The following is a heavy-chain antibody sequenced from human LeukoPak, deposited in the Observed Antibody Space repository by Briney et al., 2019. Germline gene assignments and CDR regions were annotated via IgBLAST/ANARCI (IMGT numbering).Heavy chain of an antibody. V-gene: IGHV3-7*01. CDR2: IKQDGSEK. D-gene: IGHD6-25*01. J-gene: IGHJ5*02. CDR3: ARSAWFDP. CDR1: GFTFSSYW. Sequence: GGSLRLSCAASGFTFSSYWMSWVRQAPGKGLEWEANIKQDGSEKYYADSVKGRFTTSRDHAKNSLYLQMNTLRAEDTAVYYCARSAWFDPWGQGTLVTVSS.